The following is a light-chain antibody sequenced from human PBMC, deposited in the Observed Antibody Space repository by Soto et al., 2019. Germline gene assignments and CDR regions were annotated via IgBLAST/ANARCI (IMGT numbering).Light chain of an antibody. J-gene: IGKJ1*01. V-gene: IGKV4-1*01. Sequence: EIGMTQSPYSLAVSLAERATITVXSSQRVLYRSNDENYLGWYQQEPGQTPNXXXDWXSNRESGGPDRLSGSGSGTDFTLTISSLQAEDVAAYYCQQYYSAPMTFGQGTKVDIK. CDR2: WXS. CDR1: QRVLYRSNDENY. CDR3: QQYYSAPMT.